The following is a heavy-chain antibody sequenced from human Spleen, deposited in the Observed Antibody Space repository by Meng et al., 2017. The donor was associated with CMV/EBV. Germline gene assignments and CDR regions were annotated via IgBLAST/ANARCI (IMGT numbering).Heavy chain of an antibody. D-gene: IGHD3-3*01. CDR2: TNHDGSDT. CDR3: VRGDGVVASRGNRFDP. J-gene: IGHJ5*02. Sequence: GESLKISCAASGFAFSAYWMHWARQAPGKGLVWVSRTNHDGSDTIYADSVKGRFTISKDNAKNTLYLQMNTLRAEDTAVYYCVRGDGVVASRGNRFDPWGQGTLVTVSS. V-gene: IGHV3-74*01. CDR1: GFAFSAYW.